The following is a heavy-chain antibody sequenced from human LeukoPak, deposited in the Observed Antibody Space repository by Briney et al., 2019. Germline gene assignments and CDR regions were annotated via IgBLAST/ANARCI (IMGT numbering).Heavy chain of an antibody. Sequence: SETLSLTCAVYGGSFSGYYWSWIRQPPGKGLEWIGEINHSGSTNYNPSLKSRVTISVDTSKNQFSLKLCSVTAADTAVYYCARGQSYDILTGYYYYGMDVWGQGTTVTVSS. CDR2: INHSGST. V-gene: IGHV4-34*01. J-gene: IGHJ6*02. CDR1: GGSFSGYY. D-gene: IGHD3-9*01. CDR3: ARGQSYDILTGYYYYGMDV.